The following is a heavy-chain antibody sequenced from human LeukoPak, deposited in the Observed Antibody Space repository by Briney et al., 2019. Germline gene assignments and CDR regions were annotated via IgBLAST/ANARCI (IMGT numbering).Heavy chain of an antibody. CDR1: GFTFSRYA. CDR2: ISGSGGST. Sequence: GGSLRLSCAASGFTFSRYAMSWVRQAPGKGLEWVSAISGSGGSTYYADSVKGRFTISRDNSKNTLYLQMNSLRAEDTAVYYCAKARAPVYSYGGLCFDYWGQGTLVTVSS. J-gene: IGHJ4*02. D-gene: IGHD5-18*01. V-gene: IGHV3-23*01. CDR3: AKARAPVYSYGGLCFDY.